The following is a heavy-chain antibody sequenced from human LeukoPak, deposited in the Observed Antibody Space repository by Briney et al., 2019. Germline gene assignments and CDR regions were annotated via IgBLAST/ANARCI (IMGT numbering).Heavy chain of an antibody. CDR1: GYTFTGYY. CDR3: ARDTLSGYNWGLGH. D-gene: IGHD3-3*01. CDR2: INPNSGGT. Sequence: ASVKVSCKACGYTFTGYYMHWVRQAPGQGLEWMGRINPNSGGTNYAQKFQGRVTMTRDTSISTAYMELSRLRSDDTAVYYCARDTLSGYNWGLGHWGQGTLVTVCS. J-gene: IGHJ4*02. V-gene: IGHV1-2*06.